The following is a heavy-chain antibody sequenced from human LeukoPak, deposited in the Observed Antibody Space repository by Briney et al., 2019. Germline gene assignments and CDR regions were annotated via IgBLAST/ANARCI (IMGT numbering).Heavy chain of an antibody. Sequence: PGGSLRLSCAASGFTFSSYWMSWVRQAPGKGLEWVANIKQDGSEKYYVDSVKGRFTISRDNAKNSLYLQMNSLRAEDTAVYYCATVAPGFWSGYFYYYYYGMDVWGQGTTVTVSS. CDR2: IKQDGSEK. V-gene: IGHV3-7*01. CDR1: GFTFSSYW. J-gene: IGHJ6*02. D-gene: IGHD3-3*01. CDR3: ATVAPGFWSGYFYYYYYGMDV.